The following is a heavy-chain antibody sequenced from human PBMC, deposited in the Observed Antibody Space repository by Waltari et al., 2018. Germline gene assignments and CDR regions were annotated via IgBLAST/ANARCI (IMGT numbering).Heavy chain of an antibody. D-gene: IGHD3-3*01. CDR3: ARDFWSGYGDQDY. V-gene: IGHV3-21*01. Sequence: EVQLVESGGGLVKPGGSMRLACAASGFTFSSYSMNWVRQAPGKVVGLVVTSSSIIRYNYYADSCKGRLTIPRENAKNSRELQMNSLRAEDTAVYYWARDFWSGYGDQDYLGQGTLVTVSS. J-gene: IGHJ4*02. CDR2: SSSIIRYN. CDR1: GFTFSSYS.